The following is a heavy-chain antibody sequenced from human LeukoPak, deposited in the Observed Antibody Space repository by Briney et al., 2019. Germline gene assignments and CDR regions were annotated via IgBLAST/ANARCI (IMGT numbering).Heavy chain of an antibody. CDR3: ASAPSMVTTYYFDY. D-gene: IGHD5-18*01. CDR1: GFTFSSYS. V-gene: IGHV3-21*01. J-gene: IGHJ4*02. CDR2: ISSSSSYI. Sequence: GRSMPLSWPLYGFTFSSYSMEWVRPPPGKGREWVSSISSSSSYIYTADSVKGRYTISRDNANSSLYLQMISLRADDTAVYYCASAPSMVTTYYFDYWGQGTLVTVSS.